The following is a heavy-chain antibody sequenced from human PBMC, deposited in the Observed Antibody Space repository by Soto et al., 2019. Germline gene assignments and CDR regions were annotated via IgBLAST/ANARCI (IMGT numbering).Heavy chain of an antibody. J-gene: IGHJ4*02. CDR3: ASTLTIFGVAGNR. V-gene: IGHV3-13*01. D-gene: IGHD3-3*01. Sequence: EVQLVESGGGLVQPGGSLRLSCAASGFTFSSYDMHWVRQATGKGLEWVSAIGTASDTYYPGSVKGRFTISRENAKNSLYLQMNSLRAGDTAVYYCASTLTIFGVAGNRWGQGTLVTVSS. CDR1: GFTFSSYD. CDR2: IGTASDT.